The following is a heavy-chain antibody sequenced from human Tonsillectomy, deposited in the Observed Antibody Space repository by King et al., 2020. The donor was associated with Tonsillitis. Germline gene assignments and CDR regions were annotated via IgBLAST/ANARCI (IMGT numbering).Heavy chain of an antibody. CDR1: GYTFTSYD. D-gene: IGHD2-2*01. CDR3: ARGLEYQLLFGKTRWFDP. CDR2: MNPNSGNT. Sequence: QLVQSGAEVKKPGASVKVSCKASGYTFTSYDINWLRQATGQGLEWMGWMNPNSGNTGYAQKFQGRVTMTRNTSISTAYMELSSLRSEDTAVYYCARGLEYQLLFGKTRWFDPWGQGTLVTVSS. J-gene: IGHJ5*02. V-gene: IGHV1-8*01.